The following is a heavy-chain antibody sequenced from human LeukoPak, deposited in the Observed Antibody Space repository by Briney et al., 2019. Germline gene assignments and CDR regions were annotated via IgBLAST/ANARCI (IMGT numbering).Heavy chain of an antibody. CDR1: GGSIRSYY. J-gene: IGHJ4*02. D-gene: IGHD3-22*01. CDR2: IHYTGST. V-gene: IGHV4-39*01. CDR3: ARYWGPYDNSGAYFDY. Sequence: PSETLSLTCTVSGGSIRSYYWVWLRQPPGKGLEWIATIHYTGSTYYNPSLKSRVTISVDTSKNQFSLKLSSVTAADTAMYYCARYWGPYDNSGAYFDYWGQGTLVTVSS.